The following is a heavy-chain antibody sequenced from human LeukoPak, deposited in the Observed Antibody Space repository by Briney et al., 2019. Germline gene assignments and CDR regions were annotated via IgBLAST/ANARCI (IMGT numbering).Heavy chain of an antibody. CDR1: GGTFSSYA. V-gene: IGHV1-69*04. CDR3: ARGDYSNYMGYYYYGMDV. D-gene: IGHD4-4*01. J-gene: IGHJ6*02. Sequence: ASVKVSCKASGGTFSSYAISWVRQAPGQGLEWMGRIIPILGIANYAQKFQGRVTITADKSTSTAYMELSSLRSEDTAAYYCARGDYSNYMGYYYYGMDVWGQGTTVTVSS. CDR2: IIPILGIA.